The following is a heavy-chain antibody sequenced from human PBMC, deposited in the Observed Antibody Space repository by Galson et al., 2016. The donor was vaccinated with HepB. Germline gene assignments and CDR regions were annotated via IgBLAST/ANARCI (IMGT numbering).Heavy chain of an antibody. D-gene: IGHD6-19*01. Sequence: SVKVSCKASGYTFSSYGISWVRQAPGQGLEWVGWVSAFNGNRNYAQKLQGRVTMTTDTSTSTAYMELRSLRSDDTAVYYCARAHAVASGYYFDYWGQGTLVTVSS. V-gene: IGHV1-18*01. CDR2: VSAFNGNR. J-gene: IGHJ4*02. CDR1: GYTFSSYG. CDR3: ARAHAVASGYYFDY.